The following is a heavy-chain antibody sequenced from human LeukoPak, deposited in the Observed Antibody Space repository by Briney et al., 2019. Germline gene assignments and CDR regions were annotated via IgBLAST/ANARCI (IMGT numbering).Heavy chain of an antibody. J-gene: IGHJ6*03. CDR2: IIPIFGTA. CDR1: GGTFSSYA. Sequence: ASVKVSCKASGGTFSSYAISWVRQAPGQGLEWMGGIIPIFGTANYAQKFQGRVTITADESTSTAYMELSSLRSDDTAVYYCARDQEQLAYYYYYYYMDVWGKGTTVTVSS. V-gene: IGHV1-69*13. D-gene: IGHD6-13*01. CDR3: ARDQEQLAYYYYYYYMDV.